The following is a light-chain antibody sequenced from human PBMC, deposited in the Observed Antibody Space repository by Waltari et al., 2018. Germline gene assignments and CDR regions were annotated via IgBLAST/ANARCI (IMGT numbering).Light chain of an antibody. CDR3: QQYNTYPAT. Sequence: DIQMTQSPSSLSASVGDRVTITCRASQRISYWLAWYQQKPGKAPKLLVYKASSLESGVPSRFSGSVSGTEYTLTISSLQPDDFAIYYCQQYNTYPATFGQGTKVEIK. CDR1: QRISYW. J-gene: IGKJ2*01. CDR2: KAS. V-gene: IGKV1-5*03.